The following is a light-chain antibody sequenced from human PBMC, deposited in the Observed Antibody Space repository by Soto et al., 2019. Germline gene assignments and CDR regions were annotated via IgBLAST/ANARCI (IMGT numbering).Light chain of an antibody. V-gene: IGLV1-44*01. CDR1: SSNIGINT. CDR3: AAWDDSLSGHYV. J-gene: IGLJ1*01. Sequence: QSVLTQPHSASGTPGQRVTLSCSGSSSNIGINTVDWYQHLPGTAPKLLIYSNNQRSSGVPDRISGSKSGTSASLAISGLQSEDEADYYCAAWDDSLSGHYVFGTGTKVTVL. CDR2: SNN.